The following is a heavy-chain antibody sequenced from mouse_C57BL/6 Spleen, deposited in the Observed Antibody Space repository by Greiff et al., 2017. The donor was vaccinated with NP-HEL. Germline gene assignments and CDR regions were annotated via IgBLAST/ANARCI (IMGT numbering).Heavy chain of an antibody. CDR2: IHPNSGST. Sequence: VQLKQPGAELVKPGASVKLSCKASGYTFTSYWMHWVKQRPGQGLEWIGMIHPNSGSTNYNEKFKSKATLTVDKSSSTAYMQLSSLTSEDSAVYYCARTITTVVDWFAYWGQGTLVTVSA. V-gene: IGHV1-64*01. CDR1: GYTFTSYW. CDR3: ARTITTVVDWFAY. J-gene: IGHJ3*01. D-gene: IGHD1-1*01.